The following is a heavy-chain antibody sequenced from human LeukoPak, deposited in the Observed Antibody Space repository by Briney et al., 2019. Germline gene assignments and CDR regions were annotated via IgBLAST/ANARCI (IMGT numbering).Heavy chain of an antibody. CDR2: IYYSGST. CDR1: GGSISSSSYY. Sequence: SETLSLTCTVSGGSISSSSYYWGWIRQPPGKGLEWIGSIYYSGSTYYNPSLKSRVTISVDTSKNQFSLKLSSVTAADTAVYYCARREITNVAFDIWGQGTMVTVSS. V-gene: IGHV4-39*01. CDR3: ARREITNVAFDI. D-gene: IGHD3-10*01. J-gene: IGHJ3*02.